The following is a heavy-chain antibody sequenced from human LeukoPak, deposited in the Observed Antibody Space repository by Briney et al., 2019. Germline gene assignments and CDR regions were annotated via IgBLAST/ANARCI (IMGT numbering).Heavy chain of an antibody. CDR2: ISYDGSNR. CDR1: GFTFSSYA. D-gene: IGHD6-6*01. J-gene: IGHJ4*02. V-gene: IGHV3-30-3*01. CDR3: ARVGGSSSSACDY. Sequence: GGSLRLSCAASGFTFSSYAMHWVRQAPGKGLEWVAVISYDGSNRYYADSVKGRFTISRDNAKNSLYLQMNSLRAEDTAVYYCARVGGSSSSACDYWGQGTLVTVSS.